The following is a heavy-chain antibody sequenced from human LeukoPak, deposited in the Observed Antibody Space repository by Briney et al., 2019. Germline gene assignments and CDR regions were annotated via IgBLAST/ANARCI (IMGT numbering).Heavy chain of an antibody. J-gene: IGHJ4*02. D-gene: IGHD3-22*01. V-gene: IGHV3-11*01. CDR3: ARDAIDSSGFDFDY. CDR2: ISTSACTV. Sequence: GESLRLSCAASGFTFSDYYMTWIRQAPGKGLEWISYISTSACTVYYADSVKGRFTISRDNAKNSLYLQMNSLRAEDTAVYYCARDAIDSSGFDFDYWGQGTLVTVSS. CDR1: GFTFSDYY.